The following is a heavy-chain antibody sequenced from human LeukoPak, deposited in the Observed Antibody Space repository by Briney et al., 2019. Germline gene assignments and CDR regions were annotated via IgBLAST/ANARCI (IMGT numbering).Heavy chain of an antibody. V-gene: IGHV3-43D*03. CDR3: AKVRGYSYGRGGMGV. D-gene: IGHD5-18*01. CDR2: ISWDGSGT. J-gene: IGHJ6*02. CDR1: GFTFDDFA. Sequence: WGSLRLSCAASGFTFDDFAMHWVRQAPGKGLEWVSLISWDGSGTYYADSVNGRFTISRDNSKNSLYLQMNSLRVEDTALYYCAKVRGYSYGRGGMGVWGQGTTVTVSS.